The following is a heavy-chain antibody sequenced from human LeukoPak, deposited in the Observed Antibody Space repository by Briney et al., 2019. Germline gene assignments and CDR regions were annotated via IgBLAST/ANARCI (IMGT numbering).Heavy chain of an antibody. CDR3: AKDPRTAAAGPRYFDY. CDR2: ISYDGSNK. CDR1: GFTFSSYG. Sequence: GGSLRLSCAASGFTFSSYGMHWVRQAPRKGLEWVAVISYDGSNKYYADSVKGRFTISRDNSKNTLYLQMNSLRAEDTAVYYCAKDPRTAAAGPRYFDYWGQGTLVTVSS. V-gene: IGHV3-30*18. D-gene: IGHD6-13*01. J-gene: IGHJ4*02.